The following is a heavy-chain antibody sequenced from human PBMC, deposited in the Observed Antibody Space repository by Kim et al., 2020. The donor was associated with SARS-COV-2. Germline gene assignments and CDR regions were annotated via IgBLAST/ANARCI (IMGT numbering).Heavy chain of an antibody. CDR2: ISSSGSTI. V-gene: IGHV3-48*03. CDR3: ARDVSGNYYYYGMDV. CDR1: GFTFSSYE. J-gene: IGHJ6*02. Sequence: GGSLRLSCAASGFTFSSYEMNWVRQAPGKGLEWVSYISSSGSTIYYADSVKGRFTISRDNAKNSLYLQMNSLRAEDTAVYYCARDVSGNYYYYGMDVWGQGTTVTVSS.